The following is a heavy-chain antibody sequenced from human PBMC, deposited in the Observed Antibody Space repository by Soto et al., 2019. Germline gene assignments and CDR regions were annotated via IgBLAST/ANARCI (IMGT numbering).Heavy chain of an antibody. D-gene: IGHD3-22*01. J-gene: IGHJ4*02. Sequence: SETLSLTCAVSGGSISSGGYSWNWIRQPPGKGLEWIGYIYHSGSTSYNPSLKSRVSISVDKSKNQFSLKLSSVTAADTVVYYWARDALTAYCYEKWGRGTLVTISS. CDR1: GGSISSGGYS. CDR2: IYHSGST. CDR3: ARDALTAYCYEK. V-gene: IGHV4-30-2*01.